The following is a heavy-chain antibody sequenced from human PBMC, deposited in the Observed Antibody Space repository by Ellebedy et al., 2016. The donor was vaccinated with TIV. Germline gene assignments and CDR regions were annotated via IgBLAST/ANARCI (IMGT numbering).Heavy chain of an antibody. CDR3: ARGSGYDWYYFDY. CDR1: GYTFTGYY. V-gene: IGHV1-2*02. CDR2: IKPNSGGT. D-gene: IGHD5-12*01. J-gene: IGHJ4*02. Sequence: ASVKVSCKASGYTFTGYYMHWVRQAPGQGLEWMGWIKPNSGGTNYAQKFQGRVTMTRDTSISTAYMELSRLRSDDTAVYYCARGSGYDWYYFDYWGQGTLVTFSS.